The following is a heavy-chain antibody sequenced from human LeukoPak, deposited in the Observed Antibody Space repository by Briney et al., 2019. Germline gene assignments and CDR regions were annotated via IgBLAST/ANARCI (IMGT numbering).Heavy chain of an antibody. V-gene: IGHV1-18*01. D-gene: IGHD3-22*01. CDR3: AISQGSYYDTSGYLGGDY. J-gene: IGHJ4*02. Sequence: ASVKVSCKASGYTFTNYGIFWVRQAPGQGLGWMGWISAYSGKTNYAQKLQGRVTMTTETSTSTAYMELESLRSDDTAVYYCAISQGSYYDTSGYLGGDYWGQGTLVTVSS. CDR1: GYTFTNYG. CDR2: ISAYSGKT.